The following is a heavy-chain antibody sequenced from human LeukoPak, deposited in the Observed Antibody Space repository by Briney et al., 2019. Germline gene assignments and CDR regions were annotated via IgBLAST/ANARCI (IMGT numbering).Heavy chain of an antibody. V-gene: IGHV3-21*01. CDR3: ARSRIRYCSGGSCRRDDAFDI. CDR2: ISSSSSYI. J-gene: IGHJ3*02. CDR1: GFTFSSYS. D-gene: IGHD2-15*01. Sequence: PGGTLRLSCAASGFTFSSYSMNWVRQAPGKGLEWVSSISSSSSYIYYADSVKGRFTISRDNAKNSLYLQMNSLRAEDTAVYYCARSRIRYCSGGSCRRDDAFDIWGQGTMVTVSS.